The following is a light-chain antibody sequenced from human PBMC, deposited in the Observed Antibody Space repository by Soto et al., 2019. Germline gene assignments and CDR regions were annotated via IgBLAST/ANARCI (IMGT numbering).Light chain of an antibody. CDR3: QAYGDSPPAYT. CDR1: QSVSSRN. CDR2: GAS. V-gene: IGKV3-20*01. J-gene: IGKJ2*01. Sequence: EIVLTQSPGTLSLSPGEGATLSCRASQSVSSRNLAWFRQKPGQAPRLLIYGASNRAPGIPDRFSGSGSGTDFNLTVNRVGPEDIAVYYSQAYGDSPPAYTFGQGTKLQIK.